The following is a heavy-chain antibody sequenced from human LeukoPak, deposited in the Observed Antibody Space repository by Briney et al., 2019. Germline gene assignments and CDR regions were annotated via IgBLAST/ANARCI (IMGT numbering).Heavy chain of an antibody. D-gene: IGHD3-22*01. V-gene: IGHV1-24*01. Sequence: ASVKVSCKVSGSTLTELSMHYVRHAPGKGLGSMAGFNPEDGETIYAQKFRGRVTMTEDTSTATAYMELRGLRSEATAVYYCATSLYYYGSSGYYGYWGQGTLVTVSS. CDR1: GSTLTELS. CDR3: ATSLYYYGSSGYYGY. CDR2: FNPEDGET. J-gene: IGHJ4*02.